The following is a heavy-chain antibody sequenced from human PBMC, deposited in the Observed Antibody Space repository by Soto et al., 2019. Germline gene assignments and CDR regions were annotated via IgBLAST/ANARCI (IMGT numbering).Heavy chain of an antibody. Sequence: GESLKISCAASGFIFSNYGIHWVRQAPGKGLEWVALIWYDGSNKYYADSVKGRFIVSRDNTNNTVYLQLNSLRADDTAVYYCAREGAVAGSQDFWGPGTLVTVSS. J-gene: IGHJ4*02. CDR3: AREGAVAGSQDF. CDR1: GFIFSNYG. V-gene: IGHV3-33*01. CDR2: IWYDGSNK. D-gene: IGHD6-19*01.